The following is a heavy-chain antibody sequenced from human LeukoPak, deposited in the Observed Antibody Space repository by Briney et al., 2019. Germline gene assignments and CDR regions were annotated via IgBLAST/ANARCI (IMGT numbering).Heavy chain of an antibody. V-gene: IGHV3-9*01. CDR3: ARDRPIAVAGGEYFQH. J-gene: IGHJ1*01. D-gene: IGHD6-19*01. Sequence: LPGRSLRLSCAASGFTFDDYAMHWVRQAPGKGLEWVSGISWNSGSIGYADSVKGRFTISRDNAKNSLYLQMNSLRAEDTAVYYCARDRPIAVAGGEYFQHWGQGTLVTVSS. CDR2: ISWNSGSI. CDR1: GFTFDDYA.